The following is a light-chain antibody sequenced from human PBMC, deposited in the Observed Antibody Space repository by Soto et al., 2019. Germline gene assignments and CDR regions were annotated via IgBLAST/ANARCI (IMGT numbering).Light chain of an antibody. Sequence: EKVMTQSPATLSVSPGERATLSCRASQSVNNNLAWYQQKPGQAPRFLMHAASTRATGIPPRFSGSGSGTDFTLSIISLQSEDIAVYYCQQYNNLPRTFGQGTKVDI. CDR3: QQYNNLPRT. J-gene: IGKJ1*01. CDR1: QSVNNN. V-gene: IGKV3-15*01. CDR2: AAS.